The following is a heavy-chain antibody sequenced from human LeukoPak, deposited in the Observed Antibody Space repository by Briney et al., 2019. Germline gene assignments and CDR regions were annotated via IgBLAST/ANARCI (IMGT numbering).Heavy chain of an antibody. Sequence: SETLSLTCTVSGGSISSYYWSWIRQPPGKGLEWIGYIYYSGSTNYNPSLKSRVTISVDTSKNQFSLKLSSVTAADTAVYYCARLVYYYGMDVWGQGTTVTVSS. CDR2: IYYSGST. CDR3: ARLVYYYGMDV. V-gene: IGHV4-59*12. D-gene: IGHD6-19*01. CDR1: GGSISSYY. J-gene: IGHJ6*02.